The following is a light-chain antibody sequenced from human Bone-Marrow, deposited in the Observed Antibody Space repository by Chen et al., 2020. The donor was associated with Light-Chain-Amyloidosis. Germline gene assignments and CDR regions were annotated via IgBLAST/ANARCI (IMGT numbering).Light chain of an antibody. J-gene: IGLJ3*02. CDR3: QSYQGSTQGV. CDR1: SGSIATNY. CDR2: EDD. Sequence: NFMLTQPHSVSESPGKTVIISCTRSSGSIATNYVQWYQQRPGRSPTPVIYEDDQRPSGLPDRFSGSLARPSDSASLTLSGLTPAAEADYFRQSYQGSTQGVFGGGPKLTV. V-gene: IGLV6-57*01.